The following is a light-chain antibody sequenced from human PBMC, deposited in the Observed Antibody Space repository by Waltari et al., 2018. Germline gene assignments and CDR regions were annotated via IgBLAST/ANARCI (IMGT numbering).Light chain of an antibody. CDR3: QQYNNWPPMYT. CDR2: AAS. J-gene: IGKJ2*01. V-gene: IGKV3-15*01. CDR1: QSISSN. Sequence: EIVMTQSPATLSVSPGERAILSCRASQSISSNLAWYQQKPGQAPRLLIYAASTRATGIPARFSGSVSGTEFTLTVSSLRSEDFAVYYCQQYNNWPPMYTFGQGTKLEIK.